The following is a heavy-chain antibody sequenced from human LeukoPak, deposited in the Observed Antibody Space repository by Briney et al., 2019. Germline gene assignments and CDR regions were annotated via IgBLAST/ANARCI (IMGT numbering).Heavy chain of an antibody. CDR2: LYHSGST. D-gene: IGHD2/OR15-2a*01. CDR1: GYSISSGYY. CDR3: ASYLDTSGAPYYNYYMDV. Sequence: PSETLSLTCTVSGYSISSGYYWGWIRQPPGKGLKWIGSLYHSGSTFYNPSLKSRVTISVDTSKNQFSLKLSSVTAADTAVYYCASYLDTSGAPYYNYYMDVWGKGTTVTVSS. V-gene: IGHV4-38-2*02. J-gene: IGHJ6*03.